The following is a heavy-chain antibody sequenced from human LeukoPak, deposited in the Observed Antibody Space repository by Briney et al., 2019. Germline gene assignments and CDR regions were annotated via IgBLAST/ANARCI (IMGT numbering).Heavy chain of an antibody. Sequence: PSETLSLTCTVSGGSISSGDYYWRWIRQPPGKGLEWIGYIYYSGSTYYNPSLKSRVTISVDTSKNQFSLKLSSVTAADTAVYYCARGGWLPKAWFDPWGQGTLVTVSS. CDR2: IYYSGST. CDR3: ARGGWLPKAWFDP. V-gene: IGHV4-30-4*08. CDR1: GGSISSGDYY. J-gene: IGHJ5*02. D-gene: IGHD3-22*01.